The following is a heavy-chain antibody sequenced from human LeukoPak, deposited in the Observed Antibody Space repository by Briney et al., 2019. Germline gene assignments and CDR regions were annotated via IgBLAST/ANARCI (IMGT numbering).Heavy chain of an antibody. V-gene: IGHV4-4*07. CDR2: IYTSGST. CDR1: GGSISSYY. J-gene: IGHJ4*02. Sequence: LETLALTCTVSGGSISSYYWSWIRQPAGKGLEWIGRIYTSGSTNYNSSLKSRVTMSVDTSKNQFSLKLSSVTAADTAVYYCARDSSSQGYFDYWGQGTLVTVSS. CDR3: ARDSSSQGYFDY. D-gene: IGHD6-13*01.